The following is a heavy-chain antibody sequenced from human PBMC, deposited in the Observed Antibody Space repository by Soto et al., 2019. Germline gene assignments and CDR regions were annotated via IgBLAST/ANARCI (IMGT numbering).Heavy chain of an antibody. CDR1: GYTFTDYW. CDR2: IYPGDSDT. J-gene: IGHJ6*02. Sequence: GESLKMSCKGSGYTFTDYWIGWVRQLPGKGLEWMGIIYPGDSDTRYSPSFQGQVTITADKSTSTAYLQWNTLKASDTAMYYCARNISNFRYYYYAKDVWGQGTTVTVSS. CDR3: ARNISNFRYYYYAKDV. V-gene: IGHV5-51*01. D-gene: IGHD6-13*01.